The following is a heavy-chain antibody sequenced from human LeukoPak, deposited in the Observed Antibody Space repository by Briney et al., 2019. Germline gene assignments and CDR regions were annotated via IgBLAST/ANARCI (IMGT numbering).Heavy chain of an antibody. CDR1: GGSVSSGSYY. CDR3: ARDMGAPDYGSYSVDY. D-gene: IGHD4-23*01. V-gene: IGHV4-61*01. Sequence: LETLSLTCTVSGGSVSSGSYYWSWIRQPPRRGLEWIAYIHYSGSAAYNPSLKSRVTISRDMSTNQFSLKMTSVTAADTAVYFCARDMGAPDYGSYSVDYWGQGTLVTVSS. J-gene: IGHJ4*02. CDR2: IHYSGSA.